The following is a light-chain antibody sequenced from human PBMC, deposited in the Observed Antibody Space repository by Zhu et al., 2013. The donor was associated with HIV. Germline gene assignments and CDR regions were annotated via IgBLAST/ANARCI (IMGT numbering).Light chain of an antibody. J-gene: IGKJ1*01. Sequence: EVVLTQSPDTLSLSPGERATLSCRASQSVDSNYLAWYRQKPGQAPSLLIFGASSRATGTPVRFSGSGSGTDFTLTINRLEPEDFAVYYCQXNNSXPSTFGLRT. V-gene: IGKV3-20*01. CDR3: QXNNSXPST. CDR2: GAS. CDR1: QSVDSNY.